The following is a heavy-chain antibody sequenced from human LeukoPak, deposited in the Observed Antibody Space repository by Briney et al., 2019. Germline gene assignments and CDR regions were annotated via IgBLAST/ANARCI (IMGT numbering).Heavy chain of an antibody. J-gene: IGHJ5*02. D-gene: IGHD3-10*01. CDR2: IYTSGST. Sequence: SETLSLTCTVSGGSISSSSYYWSWIRQPAGKGLEWIGRIYTSGSTNYNPSLKSRVTMSVDTSKNQFSLKLSSVTAADTAVYYCARSWGRITMVRGPSWFDPWGQGTLVTVSS. CDR1: GGSISSSSYY. CDR3: ARSWGRITMVRGPSWFDP. V-gene: IGHV4-61*02.